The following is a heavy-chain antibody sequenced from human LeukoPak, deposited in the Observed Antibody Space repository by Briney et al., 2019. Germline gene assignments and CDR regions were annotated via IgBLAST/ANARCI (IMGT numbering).Heavy chain of an antibody. J-gene: IGHJ4*02. D-gene: IGHD4-17*01. Sequence: GGSLRLSCAASGFTFSSYAMSWVRQAPGKGLEWVAVISYDGSNKYYADSVKGRFTISRDNSKNTLYLQMNSLRAEDTAVYYCAKDFHTVTTFDYWGQGTLVTVSS. CDR2: ISYDGSNK. V-gene: IGHV3-30*18. CDR1: GFTFSSYA. CDR3: AKDFHTVTTFDY.